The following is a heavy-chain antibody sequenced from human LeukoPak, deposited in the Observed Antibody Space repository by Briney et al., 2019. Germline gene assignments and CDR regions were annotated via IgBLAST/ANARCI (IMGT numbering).Heavy chain of an antibody. Sequence: PETLSLTCTVSGYSISSGYYWGWIRQPPGKGLEWIGSIYHSGSTYYNPSLKGRVTISVDTSKNQFSLKLSSVTAADTAVYYCAREMVQLPTHMDVWGKGTTVTVSS. CDR2: IYHSGST. CDR1: GYSISSGYY. CDR3: AREMVQLPTHMDV. V-gene: IGHV4-38-2*02. J-gene: IGHJ6*03. D-gene: IGHD5-18*01.